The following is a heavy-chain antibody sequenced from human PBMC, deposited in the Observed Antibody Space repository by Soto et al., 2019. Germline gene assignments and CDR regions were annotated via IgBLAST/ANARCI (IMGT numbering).Heavy chain of an antibody. D-gene: IGHD3-10*01. Sequence: PGGSLRLSCAASGFTFSSYEMNWFRQAPGKGLERISYIGGSGGTKYSADSVKGRFTISRDNAQNSLHLQMNSLRVEDTAVYYCARDRGGDVGQFLFPDGFDLWGQGTLVTVSS. CDR3: ARDRGGDVGQFLFPDGFDL. CDR2: IGGSGGTK. V-gene: IGHV3-48*03. J-gene: IGHJ3*01. CDR1: GFTFSSYE.